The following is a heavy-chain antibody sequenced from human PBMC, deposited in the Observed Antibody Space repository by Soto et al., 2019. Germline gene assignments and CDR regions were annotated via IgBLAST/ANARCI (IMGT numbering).Heavy chain of an antibody. CDR3: ARGSAAGVDYGMDV. J-gene: IGHJ6*02. D-gene: IGHD6-13*01. Sequence: SETLSLTCTVSGGSISSYYWSWIRQPAGKGLEWIGRIYPSGGTNYNPSLKSRVTMSVDTSKKRFSLRLSSVTAADTAVYYCARGSAAGVDYGMDVWGQGTSVTVS. CDR1: GGSISSYY. V-gene: IGHV4-4*07. CDR2: IYPSGGT.